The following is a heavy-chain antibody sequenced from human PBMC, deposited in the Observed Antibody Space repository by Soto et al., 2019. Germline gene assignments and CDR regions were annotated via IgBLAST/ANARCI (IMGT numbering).Heavy chain of an antibody. D-gene: IGHD6-19*01. V-gene: IGHV4-39*01. CDR2: IFYSGST. CDR3: ARRYGWLYFDY. Sequence: PSETLSLTCTVSGDSISSSNYFCGWIRQPPGKGLEWIGTIFYSGSTYYNPSLKSRVTISVDTSKNQFSLRLISVTAADTALYYCARRYGWLYFDYWGQGSLVTVSS. J-gene: IGHJ4*02. CDR1: GDSISSSNYF.